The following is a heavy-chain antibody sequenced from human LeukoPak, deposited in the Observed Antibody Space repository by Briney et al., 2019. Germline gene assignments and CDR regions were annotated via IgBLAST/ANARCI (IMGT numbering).Heavy chain of an antibody. V-gene: IGHV3-23*01. CDR1: GFTFSTYG. Sequence: GGSLRLSCAASGFTFSTYGMSWVRQAPGKGLEWVSAISGSGSNTYYADSVKGRFTISRDNSKTTLYLQMNSLRAEDTAIYYCAKPARTDYADYWGQGTLVTVSS. CDR3: AKPARTDYADY. CDR2: ISGSGSNT. J-gene: IGHJ4*02. D-gene: IGHD1-14*01.